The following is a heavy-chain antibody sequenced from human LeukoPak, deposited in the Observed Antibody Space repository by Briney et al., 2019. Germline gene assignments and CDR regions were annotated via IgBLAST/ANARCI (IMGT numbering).Heavy chain of an antibody. CDR2: ISYDGSNK. CDR3: AKEAEWLLYYYFDY. Sequence: GGSLRLSCAASGFTFSSYGMHWVRQAPGKGLEWVAVISYDGSNKYYADSVKGRFTISRDNSKNTLYLQMNSLRAEDTAVYYCAKEAEWLLYYYFDYWGQGTLVTVSS. J-gene: IGHJ4*02. D-gene: IGHD3-3*01. V-gene: IGHV3-30*18. CDR1: GFTFSSYG.